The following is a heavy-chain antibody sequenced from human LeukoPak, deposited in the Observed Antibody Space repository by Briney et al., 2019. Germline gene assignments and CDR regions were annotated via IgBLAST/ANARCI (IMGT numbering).Heavy chain of an antibody. J-gene: IGHJ1*01. CDR2: IKEDGSEK. CDR1: GFTFSCYW. CDR3: ARSRYTVISAPYSEYFQE. Sequence: GGSLRLSCVVSGFTFSCYWMSWVRQAPGKGLEWVATIKEDGSEKYYVDSVKGRFTISRDNAKNSLYLQMNSLRAEDTAVYYCARSRYTVISAPYSEYFQEWGQGTLVTVSS. D-gene: IGHD2-2*02. V-gene: IGHV3-7*01.